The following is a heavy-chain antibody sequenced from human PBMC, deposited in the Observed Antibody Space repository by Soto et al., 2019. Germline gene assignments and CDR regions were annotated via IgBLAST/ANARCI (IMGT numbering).Heavy chain of an antibody. J-gene: IGHJ3*02. Sequence: PGGSLRLSCAASGFTFDDYAMHWVRQAPGKGLEWVSGISWNSGSIGYADSVKGRFTISRDNAKNSLYLQMNSLRAEDTALYYCAKDFGSGYSGRNAFDIWGQGTMVTVSS. CDR1: GFTFDDYA. D-gene: IGHD3-22*01. CDR3: AKDFGSGYSGRNAFDI. V-gene: IGHV3-9*01. CDR2: ISWNSGSI.